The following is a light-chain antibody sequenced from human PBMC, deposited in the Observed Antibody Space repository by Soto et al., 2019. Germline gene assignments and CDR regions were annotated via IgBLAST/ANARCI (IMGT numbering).Light chain of an antibody. Sequence: QSLLTQPRSVSGSPEQSVTISCTGTSSDVGGYNYVSWYQQHPGKAPKLMIYDVSKRPSGVPDRFSGSKSGNTASLTISGLQAEDEADYYCCSYAGTFYVFGTGTKATVL. V-gene: IGLV2-11*01. CDR1: SSDVGGYNY. CDR3: CSYAGTFYV. CDR2: DVS. J-gene: IGLJ1*01.